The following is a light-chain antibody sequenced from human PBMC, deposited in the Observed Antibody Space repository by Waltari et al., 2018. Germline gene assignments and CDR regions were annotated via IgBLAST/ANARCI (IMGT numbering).Light chain of an antibody. CDR3: QQSYSTPHT. J-gene: IGKJ2*01. Sequence: TCRASQRISSYLNVYQQKTRKTTKRLIYAASSLQSGVPSRFSGSGSGTDFTLTISSLQPEDFATYYCQQSYSTPHTFGQGTKLEIK. V-gene: IGKV1-39*01. CDR2: AAS. CDR1: QRISSY.